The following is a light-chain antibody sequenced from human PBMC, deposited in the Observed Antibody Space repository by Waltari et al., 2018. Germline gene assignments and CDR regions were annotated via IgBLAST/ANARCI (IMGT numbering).Light chain of an antibody. V-gene: IGLV3-1*01. J-gene: IGLJ2*01. CDR3: QAWDSSTAV. CDR2: QDS. Sequence: SYELTQPPSVSVSPGQTASITCSGDKLGDKYACWYQQKPGQSPVLVIYQDSKRPSGIPVRFSGSNSWHTATLTISGTQAMDEADYYCQAWDSSTAVFGGGTKLTVL. CDR1: KLGDKY.